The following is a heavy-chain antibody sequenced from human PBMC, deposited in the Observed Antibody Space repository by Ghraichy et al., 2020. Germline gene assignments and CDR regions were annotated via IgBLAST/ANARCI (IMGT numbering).Heavy chain of an antibody. CDR3: ARDLSPFNFHY. Sequence: SETLSLTCTVSGGSISSYYWSRIRQPPGKGLEWIGYIYYRGSTNYNPSLKSRVTISVDTSKNQFSLKLTSVTAADTAVYYCARDLSPFNFHYWGQGTLVTVSS. CDR2: IYYRGST. J-gene: IGHJ4*02. V-gene: IGHV4-59*01. CDR1: GGSISSYY. D-gene: IGHD2/OR15-2a*01.